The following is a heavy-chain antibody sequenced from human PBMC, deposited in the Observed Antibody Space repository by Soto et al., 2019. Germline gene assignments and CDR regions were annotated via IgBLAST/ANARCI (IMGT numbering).Heavy chain of an antibody. J-gene: IGHJ4*02. Sequence: GGSLRLSCAASGFIFSNYDMHWVRQAPGKGLEWVTVISSDGSNKDYVDSVKGRFAISRDNSKNTVYLEMTSLRPEDTAVYYCAKDSGQLPHYLGYWGKGT. CDR1: GFIFSNYD. V-gene: IGHV3-30*18. D-gene: IGHD2-2*01. CDR3: AKDSGQLPHYLGY. CDR2: ISSDGSNK.